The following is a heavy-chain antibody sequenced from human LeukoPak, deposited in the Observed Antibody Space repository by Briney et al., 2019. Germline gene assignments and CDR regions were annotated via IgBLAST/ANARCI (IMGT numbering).Heavy chain of an antibody. J-gene: IGHJ4*02. CDR3: ARDGQQLGVDY. D-gene: IGHD6-13*01. CDR2: ISSGGGTL. V-gene: IGHV3-11*01. Sequence: EGVSYISSGGGTLYYADSVKGRFTISRDNAKNSVYLQMNSLRAEDTAVFYCARDGQQLGVDYWGQGTLVTVSS.